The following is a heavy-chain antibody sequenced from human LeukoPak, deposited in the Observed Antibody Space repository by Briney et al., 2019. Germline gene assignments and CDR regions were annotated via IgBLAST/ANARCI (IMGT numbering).Heavy chain of an antibody. D-gene: IGHD3-16*01. CDR3: ARVISGGYGLDY. Sequence: GGSLRLSCAASGFIFNDYYMTWIRQAPGKGLEWVSYISRTGSTIYYADSVKGRFTVSRDNAKDSLYLQMNSLRVDDTAVYYCARVISGGYGLDYWGQGTLVTVSS. CDR1: GFIFNDYY. V-gene: IGHV3-11*01. CDR2: ISRTGSTI. J-gene: IGHJ4*02.